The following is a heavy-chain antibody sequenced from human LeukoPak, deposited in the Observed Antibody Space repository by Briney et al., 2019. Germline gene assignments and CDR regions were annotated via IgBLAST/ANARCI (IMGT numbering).Heavy chain of an antibody. J-gene: IGHJ4*02. CDR1: GGTFSSYA. Sequence: ASVKVSCKASGGTFSSYAISWVRQAPGQGLEWMGGIIPIFNTTNYAPKFQGRVTITADESTSTAYMELSSLRSEDTAVYYCAREVVVVVAATHYYFDYWGQGTLVTVSS. CDR3: AREVVVVVAATHYYFDY. V-gene: IGHV1-69*13. CDR2: IIPIFNTT. D-gene: IGHD2-15*01.